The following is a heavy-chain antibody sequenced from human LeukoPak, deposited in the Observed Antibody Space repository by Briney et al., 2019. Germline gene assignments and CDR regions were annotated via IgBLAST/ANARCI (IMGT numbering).Heavy chain of an antibody. D-gene: IGHD3-10*01. J-gene: IGHJ4*02. CDR3: ARLGEDSGSYYSYDY. CDR2: IYYSGNT. CDR1: GGSIRSSSTYY. V-gene: IGHV4-39*01. Sequence: PSGTLSLTCTVSGGSIRSSSTYYWGWIRQPPGKGLEWIGSIYYSGNTYYNPSLKSRVTISVDTSKNQLSLKLNSVTAADTAVYYCARLGEDSGSYYSYDYWGQGTLVTVSS.